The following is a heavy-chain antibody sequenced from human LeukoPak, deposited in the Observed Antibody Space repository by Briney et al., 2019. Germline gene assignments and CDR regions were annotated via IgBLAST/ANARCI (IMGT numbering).Heavy chain of an antibody. CDR1: GFTFSSYS. Sequence: GGSLRLSCAASGFTFSSYSMNWVRQAPGKGLEWVSYISSSGSTIYYADSVKGRFTISRDNAKNSLYLQMNSLRAEDTAVYYCAREGNIVVAAVLDYWGQGTLVTVSS. CDR2: ISSSGSTI. D-gene: IGHD2-2*01. J-gene: IGHJ4*02. V-gene: IGHV3-48*04. CDR3: AREGNIVVAAVLDY.